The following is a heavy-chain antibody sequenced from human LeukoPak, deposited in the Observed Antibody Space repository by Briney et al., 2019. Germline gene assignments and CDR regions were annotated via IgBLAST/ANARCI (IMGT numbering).Heavy chain of an antibody. V-gene: IGHV4-31*03. D-gene: IGHD3-3*01. J-gene: IGHJ4*02. CDR3: ASGGAVVNYDFRSGSEN. Sequence: SETLSLTCTVSGGSISSGGDYWSWIRQHPGKGLEWIGYIYYSASTYSNPSLKRRVTISVETSKNQFSLKLSSVTAADTAVYYCASGGAVVNYDFRSGSENWGQGTLVTVS. CDR1: GGSISSGGDY. CDR2: IYYSAST.